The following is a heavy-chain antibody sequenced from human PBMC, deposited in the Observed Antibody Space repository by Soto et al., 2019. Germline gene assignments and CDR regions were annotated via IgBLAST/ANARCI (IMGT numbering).Heavy chain of an antibody. J-gene: IGHJ6*02. CDR3: SGALENPYYYYGLNV. Sequence: QGQLVESGGGVVQPGRSLRLSCAASGFSFSSYGMEWVRLAPGKGLAWVAATTYDGGIKHYVDSVKGRFTISRDKSKNTMYLQMNSPRVEDTATSYCSGALENPYYYYGLNVWGHGTTVTVSS. CDR1: GFSFSSYG. V-gene: IGHV3-30*03. D-gene: IGHD1-1*01. CDR2: TTYDGGIK.